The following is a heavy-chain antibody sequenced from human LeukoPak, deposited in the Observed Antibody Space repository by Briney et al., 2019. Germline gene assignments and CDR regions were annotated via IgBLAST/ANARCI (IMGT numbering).Heavy chain of an antibody. CDR2: NIPIFGTA. D-gene: IGHD3-22*01. V-gene: IGHV1-69*06. Sequence: SVKVFCKASGGTFTNYAITWVRQAPGQGLEWVGGNIPIFGTAHYAQKFQGRVTISADKSRSTAYMELSSLRPEDTAVYCCAREYYDNSDYPDYWGQGTLVTVSS. J-gene: IGHJ4*02. CDR3: AREYYDNSDYPDY. CDR1: GGTFTNYA.